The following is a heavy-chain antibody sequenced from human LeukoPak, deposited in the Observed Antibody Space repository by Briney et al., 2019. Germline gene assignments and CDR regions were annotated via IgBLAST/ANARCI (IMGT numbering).Heavy chain of an antibody. J-gene: IGHJ3*02. CDR1: GGSISSSDYY. V-gene: IGHV4-30-4*01. CDR2: IYYSGNT. CDR3: ASKGQNAFDI. Sequence: SQTLSLTCTVSGGSISSSDYYWSWIRQPPGKGLEWIGYIYYSGNTYYNPSLKSRVTISVDTSKNQFSLKLSSVTAADTAVYYCASKGQNAFDIWGQGTMVTVSS.